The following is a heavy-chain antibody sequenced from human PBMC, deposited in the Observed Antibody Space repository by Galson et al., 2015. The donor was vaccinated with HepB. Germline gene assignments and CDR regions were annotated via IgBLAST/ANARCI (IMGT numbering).Heavy chain of an antibody. CDR2: IIPIFGTA. CDR1: GGTFSSYA. D-gene: IGHD2-15*01. Sequence: SVKVSCKASGGTFSSYAISWVRQAPGQGLEWMGGIIPIFGTANYAQKFQGRVTITADESTSTAYMELSSLRSEDTAVYYCASSYCSGGSCLYYYYYYMDVWGKGTTVTVSS. V-gene: IGHV1-69*13. CDR3: ASSYCSGGSCLYYYYYYMDV. J-gene: IGHJ6*03.